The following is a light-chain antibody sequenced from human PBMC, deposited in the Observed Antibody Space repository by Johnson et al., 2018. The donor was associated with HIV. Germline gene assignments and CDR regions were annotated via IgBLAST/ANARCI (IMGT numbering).Light chain of an antibody. CDR3: ETWDSSLSGYYG. CDR2: DNN. V-gene: IGLV1-51*01. CDR1: SSNIGNNY. Sequence: QSVLTQPPSVSAAPGQKVTISCSGSSSNIGNNYVSWYQQLPGTAPKLLIYDNNKRPSGIPDRFSGSKSGTSATLGITGLQTGDEADYYCETWDSSLSGYYGVGTGTKGTVL. J-gene: IGLJ1*01.